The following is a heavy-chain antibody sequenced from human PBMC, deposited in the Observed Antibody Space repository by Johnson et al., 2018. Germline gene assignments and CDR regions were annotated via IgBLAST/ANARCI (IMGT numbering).Heavy chain of an antibody. J-gene: IGHJ1*01. V-gene: IGHV3-30-3*01. CDR3: ARGGITMIMSHFQD. CDR1: RFTFSTYP. D-gene: IGHD3-22*01. Sequence: QVQLVQAGGGVVQPGRSLRLFCAASRFTFSTYPMYWVRQAPGKGLEWVAVISEDGGNKYYADSVKGRFTISRNNAKNTLYLQMNSLRAEDTAVYYFARGGITMIMSHFQDWGQGTLVTVSS. CDR2: ISEDGGNK.